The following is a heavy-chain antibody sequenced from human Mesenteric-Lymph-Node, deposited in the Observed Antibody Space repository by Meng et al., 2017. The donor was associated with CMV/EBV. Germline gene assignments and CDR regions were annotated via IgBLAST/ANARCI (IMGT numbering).Heavy chain of an antibody. Sequence: AVPVSCKASGGTFSSYTISWVRQAPGQGLEWMGRIIPILGIANYAQKFQGSVTITADKSTSTAYMELSSLRSEDTAVYYCARDLGSMGSSSGVGKFPIDYWGQGTLVTVSS. CDR1: GGTFSSYT. J-gene: IGHJ4*02. CDR3: ARDLGSMGSSSGVGKFPIDY. V-gene: IGHV1-69*04. D-gene: IGHD6-6*01. CDR2: IIPILGIA.